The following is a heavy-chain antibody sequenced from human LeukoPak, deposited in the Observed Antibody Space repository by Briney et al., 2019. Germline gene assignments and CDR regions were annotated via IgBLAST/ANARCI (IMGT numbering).Heavy chain of an antibody. V-gene: IGHV1-18*01. D-gene: IGHD6-19*01. Sequence: ASVKVSCTASGHTFITYDISWVRQAPGHGLEWMGWMSVYNGNTNYAQKLQGRVTITTDTSTNTAYMDLRSLRSDDTAVYYCARSAVADTLSAYYFDYWGQGTLVTVSS. J-gene: IGHJ4*02. CDR2: MSVYNGNT. CDR1: GHTFITYD. CDR3: ARSAVADTLSAYYFDY.